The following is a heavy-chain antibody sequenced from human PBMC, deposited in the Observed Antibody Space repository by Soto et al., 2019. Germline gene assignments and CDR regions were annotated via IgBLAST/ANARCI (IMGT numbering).Heavy chain of an antibody. CDR3: ARAGKYCSGVSCYFLARDAFDI. CDR1: GGTFSSYA. J-gene: IGHJ3*02. D-gene: IGHD2-15*01. CDR2: IIPIFGTA. Sequence: SVKVSCKASGGTFSSYAISWVRQAPGQGLEWMGGIIPIFGTANYAQKFQGRVTITADESTSTAYMELSSLRSEDTAVYYCARAGKYCSGVSCYFLARDAFDICGKGTMVPVSS. V-gene: IGHV1-69*13.